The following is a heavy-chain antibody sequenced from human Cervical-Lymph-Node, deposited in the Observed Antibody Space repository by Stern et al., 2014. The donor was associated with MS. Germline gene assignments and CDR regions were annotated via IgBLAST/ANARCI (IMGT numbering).Heavy chain of an antibody. CDR1: GFTFSNYR. CDR2: TSYDGSDK. CDR3: ARVGGEKGYFSS. V-gene: IGHV3-30*03. Sequence: QVQLVDSGGGVVQPGRSLKLSCGASGFTFSNYRMHLVRQVPGKGLEWAAVTSYDGSDKYYADSVKDRFTISRDNLKNTLYLEMSSLRIEDTAVYYCARVGGEKGYFSSWGQGTLVTVSS. J-gene: IGHJ5*02. D-gene: IGHD3-16*01.